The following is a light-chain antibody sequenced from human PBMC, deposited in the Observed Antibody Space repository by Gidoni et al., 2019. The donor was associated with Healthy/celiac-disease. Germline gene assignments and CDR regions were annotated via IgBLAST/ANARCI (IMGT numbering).Light chain of an antibody. V-gene: IGKV1-5*03. CDR1: QSISSW. CDR2: KAS. Sequence: DIQMTQCPSTMSASVGDRVNITCRASQSISSWLAWYQQKPGKAPKLLIYKASSLESGVPSRFSGSGSGTEFTLTISSLQPDDFATYYCQQYNSYSPLTFGGGTKVEIK. CDR3: QQYNSYSPLT. J-gene: IGKJ4*01.